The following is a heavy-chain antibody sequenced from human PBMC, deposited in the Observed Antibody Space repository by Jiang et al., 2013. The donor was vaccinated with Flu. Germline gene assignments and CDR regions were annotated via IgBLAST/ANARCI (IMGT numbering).Heavy chain of an antibody. CDR2: ISWNSGFI. Sequence: QLVESGGGLVQPGRSLRLSCAASGFNFEDYAVHWVRQSPGKGLEWVSGISWNSGFIGYAASVKGRFTITRDNAKNSLYLQMNSLRPEDTALYFCAKDLLSSGVHSQGLDSWGPGTVVTVSS. CDR1: GFNFEDYA. D-gene: IGHD3-16*02. CDR3: AKDLLSSGVHSQGLDS. J-gene: IGHJ4*02. V-gene: IGHV3-9*01.